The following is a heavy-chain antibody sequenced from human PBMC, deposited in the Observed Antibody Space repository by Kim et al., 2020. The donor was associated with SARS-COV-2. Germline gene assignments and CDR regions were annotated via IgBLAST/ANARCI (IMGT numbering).Heavy chain of an antibody. CDR2: IIPIFGTA. J-gene: IGHJ6*02. CDR1: GGTFSGYA. V-gene: IGHV1-69*13. D-gene: IGHD2-15*01. Sequence: SVKVSCKASGGTFSGYAISWVRQAPGQGLEWMGGIIPIFGTANYAQKFQGRVTITADESTSTAYMELSSLRSEDTAVYYCARGEGRYCSGGSCSRGYYYGMDVWGQGTTVTVSS. CDR3: ARGEGRYCSGGSCSRGYYYGMDV.